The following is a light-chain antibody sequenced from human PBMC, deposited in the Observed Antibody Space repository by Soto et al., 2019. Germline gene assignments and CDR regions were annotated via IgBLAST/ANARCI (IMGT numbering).Light chain of an antibody. CDR1: QGISNY. J-gene: IGKJ1*01. Sequence: DIQMTQSPSSLSASVGDRVTITCRASQGISNYLAWYQQKPGIAPKLLIYKASTLQSGVPSRFSGSGYGTEFTLTISRLQPDDSATYYCQQYDVYSTFGQGTKVDIK. V-gene: IGKV1-5*03. CDR3: QQYDVYST. CDR2: KAS.